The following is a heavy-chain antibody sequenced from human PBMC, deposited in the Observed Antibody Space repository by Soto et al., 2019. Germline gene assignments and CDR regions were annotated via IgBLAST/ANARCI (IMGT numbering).Heavy chain of an antibody. J-gene: IGHJ4*02. D-gene: IGHD6-13*01. CDR2: INWNGGSK. Sequence: PGGSLRLSCAASGFTFDVYALTWVRQAQGKGLEWVAGINWNGGSKGYADSVKGRFTISRDNAKNTLYLQMNSLRAEDTAVYYCARGIAAAGTDYWGQGTPVTVSS. CDR3: ARGIAAAGTDY. CDR1: GFTFDVYA. V-gene: IGHV3-20*04.